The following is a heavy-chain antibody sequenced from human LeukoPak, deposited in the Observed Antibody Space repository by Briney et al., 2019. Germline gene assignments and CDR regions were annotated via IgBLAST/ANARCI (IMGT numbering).Heavy chain of an antibody. CDR3: AKDAPIAAAGLPSFDY. Sequence: GGSLRLSCAASGFTFSSYAMSWVRQAPGKGLEWVSAISGSGGSTYYADSVKGRFTISRDNSKNTLYLQMNSLRAEDTAVYYCAKDAPIAAAGLPSFDYWGQGTLVTVSS. D-gene: IGHD6-13*01. CDR2: ISGSGGST. V-gene: IGHV3-23*01. CDR1: GFTFSSYA. J-gene: IGHJ4*02.